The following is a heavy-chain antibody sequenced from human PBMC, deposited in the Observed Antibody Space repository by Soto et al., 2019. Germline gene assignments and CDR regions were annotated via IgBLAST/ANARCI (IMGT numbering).Heavy chain of an antibody. CDR2: ISNDGTTT. V-gene: IGHV3-30-3*01. J-gene: IGHJ5*02. CDR1: GFTFSSYA. Sequence: QVQLVESGGGLVQPGRSQRLSCAASGFTFSSYAMHWVRHAPGKGLVWVAIISNDGTTTFYGDSVKGRFTISRDNFKNSLDLQMNNLRADDTVGYCWERHLASTASTSRWVDPWGQGTLVTVSS. CDR3: ERHLASTASTSRWVDP. D-gene: IGHD4-4*01.